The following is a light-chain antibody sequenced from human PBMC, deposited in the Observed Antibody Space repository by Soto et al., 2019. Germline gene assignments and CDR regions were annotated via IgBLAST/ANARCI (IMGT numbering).Light chain of an antibody. J-gene: IGKJ3*01. CDR2: AAS. Sequence: DIQMTQSPSSLSASVGDRVTLTCRASQGISTYLNWYQQKPGRAPKLLIYAASNLQSGVPSRFGGSGSATDFTLTISSLQPEDVATYYCQQSYNTPLTFGPGTKVDVE. V-gene: IGKV1-39*01. CDR1: QGISTY. CDR3: QQSYNTPLT.